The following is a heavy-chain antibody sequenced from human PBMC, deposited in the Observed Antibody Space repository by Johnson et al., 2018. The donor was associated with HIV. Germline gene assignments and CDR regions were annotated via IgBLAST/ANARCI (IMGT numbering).Heavy chain of an antibody. CDR2: ISYDGSNK. CDR3: AREWDPRTPDAFDI. D-gene: IGHD1-26*01. J-gene: IGHJ3*02. Sequence: QMQLVESGGGLVQPGGSLTLSCAASVFSFRSYAIHWVRQAPGKGLEWVAVISYDGSNKYYADSVKGRFTISRDNSKNTLYLQMNSLRAEDTAVYYCAREWDPRTPDAFDICGQGTMVTVSS. CDR1: VFSFRSYA. V-gene: IGHV3-30*04.